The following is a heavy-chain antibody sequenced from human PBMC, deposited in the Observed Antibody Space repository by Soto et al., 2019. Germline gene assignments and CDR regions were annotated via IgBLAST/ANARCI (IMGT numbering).Heavy chain of an antibody. V-gene: IGHV1-69*01. Sequence: QVQLVQFVAEVKKPGSSVKVSCKASGGTFSSYAISWVRQAPGQGLEWMGGIIPIFATANYAQKFHGRVMITVDESTSTAYMELSSLRSEDTAVYYCARSVSFRYQLLKRGMDVWGQGTTVTVSS. CDR1: GGTFSSYA. D-gene: IGHD2-2*01. J-gene: IGHJ6*02. CDR3: ARSVSFRYQLLKRGMDV. CDR2: IIPIFATA.